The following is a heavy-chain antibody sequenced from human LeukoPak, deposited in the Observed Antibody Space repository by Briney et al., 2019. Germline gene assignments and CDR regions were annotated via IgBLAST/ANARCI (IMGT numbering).Heavy chain of an antibody. CDR1: GGSISSSSYY. V-gene: IGHV4-39*07. CDR2: IYYSGST. Sequence: SETLSLTCTVSGGSISSSSYYWGWIRQPPGKGLEWIGSIYYSGSTYYNPSLKSRVTISVDTSKNQFSLKLSSVTAADTAVYYCARAVGQWLVKGGNWFDPWGQGTLVTVSS. D-gene: IGHD6-19*01. CDR3: ARAVGQWLVKGGNWFDP. J-gene: IGHJ5*02.